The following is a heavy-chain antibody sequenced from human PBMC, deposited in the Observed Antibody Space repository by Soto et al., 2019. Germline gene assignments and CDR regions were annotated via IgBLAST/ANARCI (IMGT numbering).Heavy chain of an antibody. V-gene: IGHV3-74*01. J-gene: IGHJ6*02. D-gene: IGHD5-18*01. CDR2: INSDGSST. CDR1: GFTFSSYW. Sequence: EVQLVESGGGLVQPGGSLRLSCAASGFTFSSYWMHWVRQAPGKGLVWVSRINSDGSSTSYADSVKGRFTISRDNAKNTLYLQMNRLRAEDTAVYYCARVRIIQLWPGVNYYYYGMDVWGQGTTVTVSS. CDR3: ARVRIIQLWPGVNYYYYGMDV.